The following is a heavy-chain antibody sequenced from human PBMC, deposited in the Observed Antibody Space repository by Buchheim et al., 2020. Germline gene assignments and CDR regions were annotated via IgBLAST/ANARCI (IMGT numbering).Heavy chain of an antibody. D-gene: IGHD2-15*01. CDR1: GFTVSSND. Sequence: EVQLVETGGDLIQPGGSLRVSCAASGFTVSSNDMNWIRQAPGKGLEWVSVIYSNGTADYGEPVMGRLTTSTDNLKNTVFLQMNSLRVEETAVYYCTAASSRLDYWGQGTL. J-gene: IGHJ4*02. CDR3: TAASSRLDY. V-gene: IGHV3-53*02. CDR2: IYSNGTA.